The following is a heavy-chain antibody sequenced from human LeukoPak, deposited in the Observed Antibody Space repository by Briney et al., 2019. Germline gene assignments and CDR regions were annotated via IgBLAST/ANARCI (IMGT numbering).Heavy chain of an antibody. J-gene: IGHJ4*02. D-gene: IGHD2-2*03. CDR1: GFTFSSYS. CDR3: AKDGAGYCSSTSCPSDY. CDR2: IRYDGGNK. V-gene: IGHV3-30*02. Sequence: GGSLRLSCAASGFTFSSYSMNWVRQAPGKGLEWVAFIRYDGGNKYYADSVKGRFTISRDNSKNTLYLQMNSLRAEDTAVYYCAKDGAGYCSSTSCPSDYWGQGTLVTVSS.